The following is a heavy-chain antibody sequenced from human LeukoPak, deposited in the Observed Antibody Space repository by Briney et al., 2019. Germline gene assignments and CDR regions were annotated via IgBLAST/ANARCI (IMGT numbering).Heavy chain of an antibody. V-gene: IGHV3-74*01. CDR2: INSDGSAR. CDR3: ASASSHRIAAGGDY. CDR1: GFTFSNYW. Sequence: GGSLRLSCAASGFTFSNYWMHWVRQAPGKGLVWVSRINSDGSARSHADSVKGRFTISRDNAKKTLYLQMTSLRTEDTAVYYCASASSHRIAAGGDYWGQGILVTVS. D-gene: IGHD6-13*01. J-gene: IGHJ4*02.